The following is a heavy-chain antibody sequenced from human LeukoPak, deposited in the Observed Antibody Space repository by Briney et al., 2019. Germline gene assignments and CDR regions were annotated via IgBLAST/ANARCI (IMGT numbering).Heavy chain of an antibody. D-gene: IGHD2/OR15-2a*01. CDR1: GFTFSGYA. CDR3: AKDKMIVISLVYFDY. CDR2: ISGSGGDT. V-gene: IGHV3-23*01. Sequence: GGSLRLSCAASGFTFSGYAVSWVRQAPGKGLEWVSVISGSGGDTDYADSVKGRFTISGDNSKNTLYLQMNNLRADDTAVYYCAKDKMIVISLVYFDYWGQGTLVTVSS. J-gene: IGHJ4*02.